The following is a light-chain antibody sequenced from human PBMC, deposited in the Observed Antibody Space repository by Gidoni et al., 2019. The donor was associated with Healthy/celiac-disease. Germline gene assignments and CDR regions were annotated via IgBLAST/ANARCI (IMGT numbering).Light chain of an antibody. Sequence: SYALTQPPSVSVSPGQTASITCSGDKLGDQYACWYQQKPGQSPVLVIYQDSKRPSGIPERLSGSNSGNTATLTISGTQAMDEADYDCQAWDSSTVVFGGGTKLTVL. J-gene: IGLJ2*01. CDR2: QDS. V-gene: IGLV3-1*01. CDR1: KLGDQY. CDR3: QAWDSSTVV.